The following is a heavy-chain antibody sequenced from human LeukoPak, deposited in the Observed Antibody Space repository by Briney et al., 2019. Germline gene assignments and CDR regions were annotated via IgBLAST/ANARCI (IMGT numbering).Heavy chain of an antibody. Sequence: SETLSLTCTVSGGSISSSSYYWGWIRQPPGKGLEWIVSIYYSGSTYYNPSLKSRVTISVDTSKNQFSLKLSSVTAADTAVYYCARQELGVRQLVRRNWFDPWGQGTLVTVSA. V-gene: IGHV4-39*01. CDR3: ARQELGVRQLVRRNWFDP. CDR1: GGSISSSSYY. CDR2: IYYSGST. D-gene: IGHD6-13*01. J-gene: IGHJ5*02.